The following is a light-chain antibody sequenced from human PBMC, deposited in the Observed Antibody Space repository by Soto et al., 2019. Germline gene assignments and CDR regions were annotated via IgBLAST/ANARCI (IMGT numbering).Light chain of an antibody. Sequence: DIQLTQSPSFLSASVGDRVTITCRASQGISTYLAWYQQKPGKAPKLLIYHASNLQSGVSSRFSGSGSGTEFTLTISSLQPEDFGTYYCQQSFSTPRTFGQGTKVDIK. J-gene: IGKJ1*01. CDR2: HAS. CDR1: QGISTY. CDR3: QQSFSTPRT. V-gene: IGKV1-9*01.